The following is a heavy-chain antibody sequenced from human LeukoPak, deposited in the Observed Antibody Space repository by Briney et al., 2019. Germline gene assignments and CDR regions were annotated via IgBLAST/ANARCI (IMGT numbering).Heavy chain of an antibody. J-gene: IGHJ4*02. CDR2: INSDGSST. CDR1: GFTFSSYW. D-gene: IGHD6-19*01. V-gene: IGHV3-74*01. CDR3: AREPVYSSGWYEY. Sequence: PGGSLRLSCAASGFTFSSYWMHWVRQAPGKGLVWVSHINSDGSSTSYADSVKGRFTISRDNAKNTLYLPMNSLRAEDTAVYYCAREPVYSSGWYEYWGQGTLVTVSS.